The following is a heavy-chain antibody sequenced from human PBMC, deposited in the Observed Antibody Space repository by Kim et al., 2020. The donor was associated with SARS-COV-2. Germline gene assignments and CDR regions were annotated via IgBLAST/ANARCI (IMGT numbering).Heavy chain of an antibody. Sequence: ASVKVSCEASGYTFISYYIHWVRQAPGQGLEWMGRINPSGGSTKYAQKFEGRAIMTRDKSTATVFMELSGLKSDDTAIYYCARAGDVFTGYNLLMFWGQGTLVTVSS. J-gene: IGHJ1*01. CDR1: GYTFISYY. CDR3: ARAGDVFTGYNLLMF. D-gene: IGHD3-9*01. V-gene: IGHV1-46*01. CDR2: INPSGGST.